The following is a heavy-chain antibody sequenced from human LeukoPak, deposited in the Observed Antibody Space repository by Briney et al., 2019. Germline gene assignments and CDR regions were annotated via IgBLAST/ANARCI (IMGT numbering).Heavy chain of an antibody. CDR3: ARERGQALDY. Sequence: ASVKVSCKASGYTFISHYMHWVRQAPGQGLEWMGIINPSGGSTSYAQKFQGRVTMTRDMSTSTVYMELSSLRSEDTAVYYCARERGQALDYWGQGTLVTVSS. CDR1: GYTFISHY. V-gene: IGHV1-46*01. CDR2: INPSGGST. D-gene: IGHD3-10*01. J-gene: IGHJ4*02.